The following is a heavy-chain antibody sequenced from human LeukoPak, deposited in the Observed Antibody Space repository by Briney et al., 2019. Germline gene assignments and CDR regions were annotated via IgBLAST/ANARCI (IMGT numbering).Heavy chain of an antibody. CDR3: ARDAVAGVFDY. J-gene: IGHJ4*02. V-gene: IGHV1-46*01. D-gene: IGHD6-19*01. Sequence: ASVKVSCKASGYTFTSYYMHWVRQAPGQGLEWMGIINPSGGSTSYAQKFQGRVTMTRDTSTSTVYMELSSLRSENTAVYYCARDAVAGVFDYWGQGTLVTVSS. CDR2: INPSGGST. CDR1: GYTFTSYY.